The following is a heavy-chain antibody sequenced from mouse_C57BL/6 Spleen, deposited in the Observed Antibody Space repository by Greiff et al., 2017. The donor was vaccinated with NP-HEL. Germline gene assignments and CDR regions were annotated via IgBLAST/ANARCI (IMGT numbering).Heavy chain of an antibody. D-gene: IGHD1-1*01. Sequence: QVQLKESGAELVKPGASVKISCKASGYAFSSYWMNWVKQRPGKGLEWIGQIYPGDGDTNYNGKFKGKATLTADKSSSTAYMQLSSLTSEDSAVYFCARRGYYYGSSYENYAMDYWGQGTSVTVSS. V-gene: IGHV1-80*01. J-gene: IGHJ4*01. CDR1: GYAFSSYW. CDR3: ARRGYYYGSSYENYAMDY. CDR2: IYPGDGDT.